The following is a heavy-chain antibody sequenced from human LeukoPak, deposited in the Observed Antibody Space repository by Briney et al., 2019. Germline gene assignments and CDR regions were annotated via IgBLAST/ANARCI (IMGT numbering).Heavy chain of an antibody. J-gene: IGHJ4*02. D-gene: IGHD6-19*01. CDR2: TNHSGST. CDR3: ARVRGWYMIDY. CDR1: GGSFSGYY. V-gene: IGHV4-34*01. Sequence: SETLSLTCAVSGGSFSGYYWSWIRQPPGKGLEWIGETNHSGSTNYNPSLKSRVTISVDTSKNQFSLKLSSVTAADTAVYYCARVRGWYMIDYWGQGTLVTVSS.